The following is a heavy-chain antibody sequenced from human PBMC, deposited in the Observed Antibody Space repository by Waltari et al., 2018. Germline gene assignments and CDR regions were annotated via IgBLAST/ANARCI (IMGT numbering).Heavy chain of an antibody. CDR3: AISGFSGGCTSGCYRF. J-gene: IGHJ4*02. CDR1: GFNFRNYW. CDR2: IKQEGSEQ. V-gene: IGHV3-7*01. Sequence: VQLVESGGGSVQPGGSLRLSCAASGFNFRNYWMSWVRQAPGKGEELVAKIKQEGSEQYDVDSVKGRFSISRDNAKNSLFLEVNSLRVEDTAVYYCAISGFSGGCTSGCYRFWGQGTLVTVSS. D-gene: IGHD6-19*01.